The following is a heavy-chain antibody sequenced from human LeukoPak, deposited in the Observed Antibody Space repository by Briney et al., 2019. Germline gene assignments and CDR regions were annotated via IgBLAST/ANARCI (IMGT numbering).Heavy chain of an antibody. J-gene: IGHJ4*02. V-gene: IGHV4-59*01. Sequence: PSQTLSLTCTVAGGSISSYYWGWIRQPPGKGLEWIGYIYYSGSTNYNPSLKSRVTISLDTSKNQFSLKLTSVTAADTAVYYCARDHVGYYFDYWGQGTLVTVSS. CDR2: IYYSGST. CDR3: ARDHVGYYFDY. CDR1: GGSISSYY. D-gene: IGHD1-26*01.